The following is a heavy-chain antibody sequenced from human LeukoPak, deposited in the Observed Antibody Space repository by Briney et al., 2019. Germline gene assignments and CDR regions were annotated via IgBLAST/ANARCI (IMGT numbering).Heavy chain of an antibody. CDR1: GFTFSSYS. D-gene: IGHD1-26*01. Sequence: GGSLRLSCAASGFTFSSYSMNWVRQAPGKGLEWVSSISSSSSHIYYADSVKGRFTISRDNAKNSLYLQMNSLRAEDTAVYYCARGRHGGSRWGQGTLVTVSS. CDR3: ARGRHGGSR. J-gene: IGHJ4*02. CDR2: ISSSSSHI. V-gene: IGHV3-21*01.